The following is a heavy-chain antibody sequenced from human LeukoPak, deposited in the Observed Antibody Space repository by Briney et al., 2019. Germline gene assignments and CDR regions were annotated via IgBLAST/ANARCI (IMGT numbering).Heavy chain of an antibody. V-gene: IGHV3-15*01. J-gene: IGHJ4*02. CDR3: ATEYYGTYNY. CDR2: IKSRTDDGTT. Sequence: GGSLRLSCAASGFSFTNAWMSWVRQAPGKGLEWVGHIKSRTDDGTTDYAAAVKDRFSTSRDDSKDTLYLQMNSLKTEDIAVYYCATEYYGTYNYWGQGTLVTVSS. D-gene: IGHD4-11*01. CDR1: GFSFTNAW.